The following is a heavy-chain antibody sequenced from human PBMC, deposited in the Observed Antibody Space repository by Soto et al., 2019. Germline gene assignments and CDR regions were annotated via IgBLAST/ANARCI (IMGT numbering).Heavy chain of an antibody. Sequence: QVQLVQSGAEVKKPGSSVKVSCKASGGTFSSYAISWVRQAPGQGREWMGGIIPIFGTANYAQKFQGRVMITADESTSTAYMELSSLRSVDTAVYYCAGPPELTRIYYYYGMDVWGQGTTVTVSS. V-gene: IGHV1-69*12. CDR1: GGTFSSYA. J-gene: IGHJ6*02. CDR3: AGPPELTRIYYYYGMDV. CDR2: IIPIFGTA. D-gene: IGHD1-7*01.